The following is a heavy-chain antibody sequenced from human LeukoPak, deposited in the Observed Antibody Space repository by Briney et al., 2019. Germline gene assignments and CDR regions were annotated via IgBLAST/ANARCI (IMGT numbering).Heavy chain of an antibody. D-gene: IGHD6-13*01. J-gene: IGHJ5*02. CDR1: GFTLSSYA. CDR3: AKDTRRGYSSSWYWFDP. Sequence: GGSLRLSCAASGFTLSSYAMSWVRRAPGKGLEWVSAISGSGGSTYYADSVKGRFTISRDNSKNTLYLQMNSLRAEDTAVYYCAKDTRRGYSSSWYWFDPWGQGTLVTVSS. V-gene: IGHV3-23*01. CDR2: ISGSGGST.